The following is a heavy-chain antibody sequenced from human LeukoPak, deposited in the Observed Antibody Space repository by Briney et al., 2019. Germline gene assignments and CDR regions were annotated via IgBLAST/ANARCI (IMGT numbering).Heavy chain of an antibody. D-gene: IGHD3-22*01. CDR3: AEAHSSGYLTPFDY. V-gene: IGHV3-23*01. CDR2: ISGSGGST. Sequence: GGSLRLSCAASGFTFSSYAMSWVRQAPGKGLEWVSAISGSGGSTYYADSVKGRFTISRDNSKNTLYLQMNSLRAEDTAVYYCAEAHSSGYLTPFDYWGQGTLVTVSS. J-gene: IGHJ4*02. CDR1: GFTFSSYA.